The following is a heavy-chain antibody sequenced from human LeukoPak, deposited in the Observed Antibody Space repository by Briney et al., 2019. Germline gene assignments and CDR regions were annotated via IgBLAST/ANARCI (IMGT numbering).Heavy chain of an antibody. V-gene: IGHV1-46*03. J-gene: IGHJ5*02. CDR3: ARASTIHGWFDP. CDR1: GYTFTSYY. D-gene: IGHD5/OR15-5a*01. Sequence: GASVKVSCKASGYTFTSYYMHWARQAPGQGLEWMGIINPSGGSTSYAQKFQGRVTMTRDTSTSTVYMELSSLRSEDTAVYYCARASTIHGWFDPWGQGTLVTVSS. CDR2: INPSGGST.